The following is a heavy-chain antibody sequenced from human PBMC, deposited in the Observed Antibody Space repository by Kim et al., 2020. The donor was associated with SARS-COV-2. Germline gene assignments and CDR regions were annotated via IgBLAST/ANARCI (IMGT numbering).Heavy chain of an antibody. J-gene: IGHJ6*02. V-gene: IGHV3-30-3*01. CDR3: ATAQSEPYYYYGMDV. CDR1: GFTFSRYG. Sequence: GGSLRLSCAASGFTFSRYGMHWVRQAPGKGLEWVAVISYDGSTKYDADSVKGRFTISRDNSKNTLYLQMNSLRAEDPAVYYCATAQSEPYYYYGMDVWGQ. CDR2: ISYDGSTK.